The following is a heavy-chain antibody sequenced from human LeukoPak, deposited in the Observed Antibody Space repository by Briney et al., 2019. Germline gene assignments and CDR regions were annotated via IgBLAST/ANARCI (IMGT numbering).Heavy chain of an antibody. J-gene: IGHJ4*02. CDR2: VYHSGRD. D-gene: IGHD2-8*01. CDR1: GGSISSDS. CDR3: ARHTNVNFSPFDY. V-gene: IGHV4-59*08. Sequence: SETLSLTCTVSGGSISSDSWSWIRQPPGKGLEWIGYVYHSGRDNYNPSLKSRVTLSVDTSKSQFSLKLKSVTAADTAVYYCARHTNVNFSPFDYWGQGALVTVSS.